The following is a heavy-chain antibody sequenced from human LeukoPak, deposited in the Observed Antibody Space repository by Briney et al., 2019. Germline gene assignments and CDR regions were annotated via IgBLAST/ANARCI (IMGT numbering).Heavy chain of an antibody. D-gene: IGHD4-17*01. V-gene: IGHV5-10-1*01. CDR3: ATGASKVTTDFANY. CDR2: IDPSDSYT. J-gene: IGHJ4*02. Sequence: GESLKISCQVSGYSFTNYWIGWVRQMPGKGLEWMGRIDPSDSYTKYSPSFEGHVTISVDKSISTAFLQWNSLKASDSAMYYCATGASKVTTDFANYWGQGTQVAVSS. CDR1: GYSFTNYW.